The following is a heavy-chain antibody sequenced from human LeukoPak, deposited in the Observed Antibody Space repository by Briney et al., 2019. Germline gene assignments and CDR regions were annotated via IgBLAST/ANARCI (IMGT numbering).Heavy chain of an antibody. CDR1: GGTFSSCA. CDR3: ARAPPFGSSGWDY. J-gene: IGHJ4*02. V-gene: IGHV1-69*05. CDR2: IIPIFGTA. Sequence: VASVKVSCKASGGTFSSCAISWVRQAPGQGLEWMGGIIPIFGTANYAQKFQGRVTITTDESTSTAYMELSSLRSEDTAVYYCARAPPFGSSGWDYWGQGTLVTVSS. D-gene: IGHD6-19*01.